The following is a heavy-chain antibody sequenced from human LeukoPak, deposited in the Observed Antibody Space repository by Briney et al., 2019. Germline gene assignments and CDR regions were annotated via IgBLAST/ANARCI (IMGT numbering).Heavy chain of an antibody. D-gene: IGHD6-13*01. CDR3: ARGAIYAAAGKIAYYFDY. Sequence: SETLSLTCTVSGGSISSYYWSWIRQPPGKGLEWIGSIYYSGSTYYNPSLKSRVTISVDTSKNQFSLKLSSVTAADTAVYYCARGAIYAAAGKIAYYFDYWGQGTLVTVSS. CDR1: GGSISSYY. CDR2: IYYSGST. V-gene: IGHV4-59*12. J-gene: IGHJ4*02.